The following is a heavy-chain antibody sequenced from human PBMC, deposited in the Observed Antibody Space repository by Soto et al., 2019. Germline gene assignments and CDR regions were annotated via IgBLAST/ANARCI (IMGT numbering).Heavy chain of an antibody. CDR2: IYPDSGGT. CDR3: RVTGVSEVDY. CDR1: GYTFIGVD. J-gene: IGHJ4*02. D-gene: IGHD2-8*01. Sequence: QVQLVQSGAEVKKPGASVKVSCRTSGYTFIGVDIHWVRQAPGQGLESMVWIYPDSGGTDYAQKFQGRVTMTRDTSISTAYMELSRLRSDDTAVYYCRVTGVSEVDYWGQGTLVTVSS. V-gene: IGHV1-2*02.